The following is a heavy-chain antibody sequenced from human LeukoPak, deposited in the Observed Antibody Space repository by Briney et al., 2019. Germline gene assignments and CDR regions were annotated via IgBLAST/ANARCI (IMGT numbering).Heavy chain of an antibody. Sequence: GESLKISCKGSGYSFTSYWIGWVRRMPGKGLEWMGIIYPGDSDTRYSPSFQGQVTISADKSISTAYLQWSSLKASDTATYYCARQFYGSGSYYKNPFDYWGQGTLVTVSS. J-gene: IGHJ4*02. V-gene: IGHV5-51*01. CDR2: IYPGDSDT. CDR3: ARQFYGSGSYYKNPFDY. CDR1: GYSFTSYW. D-gene: IGHD3-10*01.